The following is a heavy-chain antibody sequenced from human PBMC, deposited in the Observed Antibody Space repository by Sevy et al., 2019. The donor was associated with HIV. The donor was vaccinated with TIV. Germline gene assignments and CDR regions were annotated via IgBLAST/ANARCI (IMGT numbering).Heavy chain of an antibody. Sequence: GGSLRLSCAVSGFDFDDYAMHWVGQAPGKGLELVSLISWDGGSTYYADSVKGRFTISRDNSKNSLYLQMNSLRAEDTALYYCAKPYRIAVAGDYYYSGMDVWGQGTTVTVSS. J-gene: IGHJ6*02. D-gene: IGHD6-13*01. V-gene: IGHV3-43D*03. CDR2: ISWDGGST. CDR1: GFDFDDYA. CDR3: AKPYRIAVAGDYYYSGMDV.